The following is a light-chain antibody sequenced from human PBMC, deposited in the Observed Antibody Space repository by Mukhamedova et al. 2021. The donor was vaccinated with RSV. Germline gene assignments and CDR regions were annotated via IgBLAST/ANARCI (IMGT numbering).Light chain of an antibody. Sequence: RVTITRRASQGVSTYLAWYQQRPGIAPKLLIYAASTLQSGVPSRFSGSGSGTEFTLTISSLQPEDSATYYCQQLTSYPLTFGGGT. CDR3: QQLTSYPLT. CDR1: QGVSTY. CDR2: AAS. V-gene: IGKV1-9*01. J-gene: IGKJ4*01.